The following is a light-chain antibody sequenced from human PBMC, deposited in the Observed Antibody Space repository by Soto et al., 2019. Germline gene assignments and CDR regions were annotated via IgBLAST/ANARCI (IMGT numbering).Light chain of an antibody. Sequence: QSVLTQPPSASATPGQRITISCFGSSSNIGSNYGYWYQQLPGTAPKLLISRDDERPSGVPDRFSGSKSGTSASLAISGVRSEDEADYYCNSYTTSSTLVFGGGTKLTVL. CDR3: NSYTTSSTLV. CDR1: SSNIGSNY. J-gene: IGLJ3*02. CDR2: RDD. V-gene: IGLV1-47*01.